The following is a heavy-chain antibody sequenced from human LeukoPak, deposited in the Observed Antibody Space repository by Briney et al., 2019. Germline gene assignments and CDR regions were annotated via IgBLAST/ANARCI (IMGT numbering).Heavy chain of an antibody. D-gene: IGHD1-7*01. CDR2: INPNSGGT. V-gene: IGHV1-2*02. CDR3: ARVVLQGRELFFDY. J-gene: IGHJ4*02. Sequence: ASVKVSCKASGYTFTGYYMHWVRQAPGQGLEWMGWINPNSGGTNYAQKFQGRVTMTRDTSTSTAYMELRSLRSDDTAVYYCARVVLQGRELFFDYWGQGTLVTVSS. CDR1: GYTFTGYY.